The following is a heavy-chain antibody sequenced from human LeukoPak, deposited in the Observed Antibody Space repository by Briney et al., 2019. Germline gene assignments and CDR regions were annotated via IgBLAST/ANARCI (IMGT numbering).Heavy chain of an antibody. CDR3: AAGGRCSSTSCYDGYNY. CDR2: INPSGGST. Sequence: ASVEVSCKASGYTFTSYYMHWVRQAPGQGLEWMGIINPSGGSTSYAQKFQGRVTMTRDTSTSTVYMELSSLRSEDTAVYYCAAGGRCSSTSCYDGYNYWGQGTLVTVSS. V-gene: IGHV1-46*03. D-gene: IGHD2-2*01. CDR1: GYTFTSYY. J-gene: IGHJ4*02.